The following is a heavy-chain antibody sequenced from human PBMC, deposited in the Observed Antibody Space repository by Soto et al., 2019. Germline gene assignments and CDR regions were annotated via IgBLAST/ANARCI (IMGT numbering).Heavy chain of an antibody. J-gene: IGHJ4*02. CDR2: ISSSSSYI. Sequence: GGSLRLSCAASGFTFSSYSMNWVRQAPGKGLEWVSSISSSSSYIYYADSVKGRFTISRDNAKNSLYLQMNSLRAEDTAVYYCARDLQGGYPGYWGQGTLVTVSS. CDR3: ARDLQGGYPGY. D-gene: IGHD1-26*01. V-gene: IGHV3-21*01. CDR1: GFTFSSYS.